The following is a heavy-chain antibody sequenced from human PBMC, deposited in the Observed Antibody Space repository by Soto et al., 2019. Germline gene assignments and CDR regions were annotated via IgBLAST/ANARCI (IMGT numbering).Heavy chain of an antibody. CDR3: AREIMYDSSGYYRGGRYYYGMDV. CDR1: GGTFSSYA. CDR2: IIPIFGTA. D-gene: IGHD3-22*01. V-gene: IGHV1-69*13. J-gene: IGHJ6*02. Sequence: GASVKVSCKASGGTFSSYAISWVRQAPGQGLEWMGGIIPIFGTANYAQKFQGRVTITADESTSTAYMELSSLRSEDTAVYYCAREIMYDSSGYYRGGRYYYGMDVWGQGTTVTVSS.